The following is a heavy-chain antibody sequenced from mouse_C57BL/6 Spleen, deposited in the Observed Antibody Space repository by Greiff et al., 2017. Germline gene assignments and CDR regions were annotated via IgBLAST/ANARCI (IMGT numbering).Heavy chain of an antibody. CDR2: IWSGGST. J-gene: IGHJ3*01. V-gene: IGHV2-2*01. CDR3: ARNLDPGTGFAY. CDR1: GFSLTSYG. Sequence: VQLQQSGPGLVQPSQSLSITCTVSGFSLTSYGVHWVRQSPGKGLEWLGVIWSGGSTDYNAAFISRLSISKDNSKSQVFFKMNSLQADDTAIYYCARNLDPGTGFAYWGQGTLVTVSA. D-gene: IGHD4-1*01.